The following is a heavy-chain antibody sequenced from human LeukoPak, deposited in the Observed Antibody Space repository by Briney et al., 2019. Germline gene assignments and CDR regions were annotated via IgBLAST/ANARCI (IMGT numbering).Heavy chain of an antibody. CDR2: LYSGGKT. J-gene: IGHJ3*02. D-gene: IGHD3-9*01. CDR1: GFSVSSNY. Sequence: PGGSLRLSCAASGFSVSSNYMSWVRQAPGKGLEWVSVLYSGGKTYYADSVKGRFTISRDNSKNTLYLQMNSLRAEDTAVYFCARDLETDISDAFDIWGQGAMVTVSS. V-gene: IGHV3-66*01. CDR3: ARDLETDISDAFDI.